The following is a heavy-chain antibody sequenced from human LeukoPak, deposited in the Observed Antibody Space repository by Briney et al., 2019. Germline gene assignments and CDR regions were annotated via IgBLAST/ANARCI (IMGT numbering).Heavy chain of an antibody. J-gene: IGHJ6*03. CDR1: GYTFTSYG. CDR2: ISAYNGNT. Sequence: ASVKVSCKASGYTFTSYGISWVRQAPGQGLEWMGWISAYNGNTNYAQKLQGRVTMTTDTSTSTAYMELRSLRSDDTAVYYCARDSHSSGYYWVQSYYYYMDVWGKGTTVTVSS. CDR3: ARDSHSSGYYWVQSYYYYMDV. V-gene: IGHV1-18*01. D-gene: IGHD3-22*01.